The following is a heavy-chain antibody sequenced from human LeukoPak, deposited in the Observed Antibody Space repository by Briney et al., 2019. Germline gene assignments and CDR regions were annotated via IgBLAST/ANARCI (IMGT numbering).Heavy chain of an antibody. CDR1: GFTFSDHY. V-gene: IGHV3-72*01. Sequence: GGSLRLSCAASGFTFSDHYMDWVRQAPGKVLEWVGRTRNKANSYTTEYAASVKGRFTISRDDSKNSLYLQMNSLKTEDTAVYYCARGRSGSYSRIDYWGQGTLVTVSS. CDR3: ARGRSGSYSRIDY. D-gene: IGHD1-26*01. J-gene: IGHJ4*02. CDR2: TRNKANSYTT.